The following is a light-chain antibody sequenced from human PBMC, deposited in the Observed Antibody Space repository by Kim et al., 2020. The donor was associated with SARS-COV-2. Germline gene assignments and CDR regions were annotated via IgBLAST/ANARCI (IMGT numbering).Light chain of an antibody. CDR2: LNSDGSH. Sequence: QPVLTQSPSASASLGASVKLTCTLSSGHSTYAIAWHQQQPEKGPRYLMKLNSDGSHSKGDGIPDRFSGSPSGAERYLTISSLQSEDEADYYCQTWAPDIEFGGGTQLTVL. CDR1: SGHSTYA. J-gene: IGLJ3*02. CDR3: QTWAPDIE. V-gene: IGLV4-69*01.